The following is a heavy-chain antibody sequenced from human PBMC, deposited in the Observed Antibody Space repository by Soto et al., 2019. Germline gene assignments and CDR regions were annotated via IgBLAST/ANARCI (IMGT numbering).Heavy chain of an antibody. Sequence: SPVKLSCNASGCTFRSYAFSWVRQDPGQGLEWMGGIVPIFGMANYAQKFQGRVTITADESTRTAYLEVSTLRSEDTAVCYFAIDSRHYCSSTSRLPMDVWGQGTTVTVSS. V-gene: IGHV1-69*13. CDR3: AIDSRHYCSSTSRLPMDV. J-gene: IGHJ6*02. CDR1: GCTFRSYA. CDR2: IVPIFGMA. D-gene: IGHD2-2*01.